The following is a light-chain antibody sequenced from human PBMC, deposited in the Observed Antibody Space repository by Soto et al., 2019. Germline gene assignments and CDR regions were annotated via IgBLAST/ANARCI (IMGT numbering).Light chain of an antibody. CDR2: EVS. Sequence: QSALTQPASVSGSPGQSITISCTGTISDVGDNNYVSWYQQHPGKAPKLMIYEVSHRPSGVSNRFSGSKSGSTASLTISGLQSEDAADYYCSSYSTRDSPYVFGTGTKVTVL. CDR3: SSYSTRDSPYV. CDR1: ISDVGDNNY. J-gene: IGLJ1*01. V-gene: IGLV2-14*01.